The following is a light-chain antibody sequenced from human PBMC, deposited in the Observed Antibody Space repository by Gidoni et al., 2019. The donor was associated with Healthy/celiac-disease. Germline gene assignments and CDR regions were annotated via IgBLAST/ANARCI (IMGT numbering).Light chain of an antibody. CDR1: SSNIGSNS. J-gene: IGLJ2*01. CDR3: AAWDDSLSGLV. V-gene: IGLV1-47*01. CDR2: RNN. Sequence: QSVLTQPPSASGTPGQRVTISCSGSSSNIGSNSVYWYQQLPGTAPKLLIYRNNQRPSGVPARFSGSKSGTSASLAISGLRSEDEADYYCAAWDDSLSGLVFGGGTKLNVL.